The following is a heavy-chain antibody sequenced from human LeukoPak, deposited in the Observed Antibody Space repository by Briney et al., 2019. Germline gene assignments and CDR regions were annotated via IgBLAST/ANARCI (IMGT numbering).Heavy chain of an antibody. J-gene: IGHJ3*02. Sequence: SETLSLTCTVSGGSITSYYWSWIRQPPGKGLEWIGYIYYSGSTNYNPSLKSRVTISVDTSKNQFSLKLSSVTAADTAVYCCARHWTQDYADSGAFDIWGQGTMVTVSS. CDR1: GGSITSYY. V-gene: IGHV4-59*08. CDR2: IYYSGST. D-gene: IGHD4-17*01. CDR3: ARHWTQDYADSGAFDI.